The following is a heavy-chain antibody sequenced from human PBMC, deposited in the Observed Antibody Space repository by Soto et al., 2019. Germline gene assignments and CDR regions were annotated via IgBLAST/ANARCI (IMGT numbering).Heavy chain of an antibody. CDR1: GYTFTSYD. CDR2: MNPNSGNT. D-gene: IGHD1-1*01. CDR3: AREMTTRGMDF. J-gene: IGHJ6*02. Sequence: QVHLVPAGAAVKKSGASVKVSCKASGYTFTSYDINLVRQATGQGLECMGWMNPNSGNTGYAQKFHGRVTMTRNTAISTAYIDQTSMRSEDTALYYYAREMTTRGMDFWGQGTTVTVSS. V-gene: IGHV1-8*01.